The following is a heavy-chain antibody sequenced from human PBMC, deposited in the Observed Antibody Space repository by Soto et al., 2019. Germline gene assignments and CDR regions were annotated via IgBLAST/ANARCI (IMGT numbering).Heavy chain of an antibody. CDR2: ISPNDGNT. CDR3: ARDTGELLVIDY. V-gene: IGHV1-18*04. Sequence: ASVKVSCKASGYTFITCNFSWLRQAPGQGLEWMGWISPNDGNTNYAQNVQGRVTMTTDTSTRTAYMELRSLRPDDTAVYYCARDTGELLVIDYWGQGTQVTVSS. CDR1: GYTFITCN. D-gene: IGHD1-7*01. J-gene: IGHJ4*02.